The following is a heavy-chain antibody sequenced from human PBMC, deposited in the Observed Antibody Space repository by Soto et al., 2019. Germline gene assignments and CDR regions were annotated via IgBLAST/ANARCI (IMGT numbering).Heavy chain of an antibody. CDR1: GFTIRNYA. CDR3: EGSWT. J-gene: IGHJ3*01. CDR2: ISGGSDRT. Sequence: EVQVAESGGDLVQPGGSLRLSCAASGFTIRNYAMSWVRQAPGKALEWVSGISGGSDRTYYADSVKGRFTIFKDNSKNTLYLQMSSLRVEDTAVYHCEGSWTRGQGTMVTVSS. V-gene: IGHV3-23*04. D-gene: IGHD5-12*01.